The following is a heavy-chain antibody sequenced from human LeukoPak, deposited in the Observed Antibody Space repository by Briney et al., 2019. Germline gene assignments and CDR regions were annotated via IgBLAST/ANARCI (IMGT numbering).Heavy chain of an antibody. D-gene: IGHD3-10*01. V-gene: IGHV4-31*03. CDR2: IHNSGST. CDR3: ARGLMTTGRSNFDY. J-gene: IGHJ4*02. Sequence: SETLSLTCTVSSGSISSDGYYWSWIRQHPGKGLEWIGYIHNSGSTYYNPSLKSRVTISVDTSKNQFSLNLSSATAADTAVYYCARGLMTTGRSNFDYWGQGTLVTVSS. CDR1: SGSISSDGYY.